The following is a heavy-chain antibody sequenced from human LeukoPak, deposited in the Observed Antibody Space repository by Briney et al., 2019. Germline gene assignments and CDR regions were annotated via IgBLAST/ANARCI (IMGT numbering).Heavy chain of an antibody. D-gene: IGHD3-16*01. CDR1: GGSISSDTYF. Sequence: PSETLSLTCTVSGGSISSDTYFWGWIRQPPGKGLEWIANIYFTGNTYYNPSLKSRATISVDTSKNQFSLTLSSVTAADTAVYYWGGEAHRGGGGFDSWGQGTQVTVSS. V-gene: IGHV4-39*01. CDR3: GGEAHRGGGGFDS. CDR2: IYFTGNT. J-gene: IGHJ4*02.